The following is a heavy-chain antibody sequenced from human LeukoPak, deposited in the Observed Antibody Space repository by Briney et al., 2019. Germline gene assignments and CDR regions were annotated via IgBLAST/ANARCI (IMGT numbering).Heavy chain of an antibody. CDR3: GRKDLKTPMVLLDV. CDR2: IGTSDPGT. Sequence: GGSLRLSCVASGFSLSGYAMSWVRQAPGKGLEWVSHIGTSDPGTFYADSVKGRFTISRDNSENTLYLQMNGLRDEDTAVYYCGRKDLKTPMVLLDVWGQGTTVIVSS. J-gene: IGHJ6*02. CDR1: GFSLSGYA. D-gene: IGHD5-18*01. V-gene: IGHV3-23*01.